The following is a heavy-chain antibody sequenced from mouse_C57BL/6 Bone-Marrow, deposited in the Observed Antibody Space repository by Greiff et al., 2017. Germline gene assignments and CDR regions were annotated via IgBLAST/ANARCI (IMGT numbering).Heavy chain of an antibody. CDR2: MHPNGGSP. Sequence: QVQLQQSGAELVKPGASVKLSCKASGYTFTNYWMHWVKQRPGQGLEWIGMMHPNGGSPDYNEKFKSEATLSVDKSSSTAYMERSSLTSEDSAVYYCARSYDDDDSTMDYWGQGTSVTVSS. V-gene: IGHV1-64*01. CDR3: ARSYDDDDSTMDY. J-gene: IGHJ4*01. D-gene: IGHD2-4*01. CDR1: GYTFTNYW.